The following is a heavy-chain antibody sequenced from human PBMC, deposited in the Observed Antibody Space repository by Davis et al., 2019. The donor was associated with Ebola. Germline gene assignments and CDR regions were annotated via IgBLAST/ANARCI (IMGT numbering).Heavy chain of an antibody. CDR2: ISWNSGSI. CDR1: GFTFDDYA. Sequence: GGSLRLSCAASGFTFDDYAMHWVRQAPGKGLEWVSGISWNSGSIGYADSVKGRFTISRDNAKNSLYLQMNSLRAEDTAVYYCARVRVWGSYRPFDYWGQGTLVTVSS. J-gene: IGHJ4*02. V-gene: IGHV3-9*01. CDR3: ARVRVWGSYRPFDY. D-gene: IGHD3-16*02.